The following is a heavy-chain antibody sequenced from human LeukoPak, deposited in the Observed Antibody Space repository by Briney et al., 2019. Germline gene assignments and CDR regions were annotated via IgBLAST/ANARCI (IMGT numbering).Heavy chain of an antibody. D-gene: IGHD3-9*01. CDR3: ASGFDYDILTGYHGAFDI. J-gene: IGHJ3*02. Sequence: GGSLRLSCAASGFTFSTYAMHWVRQAPGKGLEWVAVISYDGSNKYYADSVKGRFTISRDNSKNTLYLQMNSLRAEDTAVYYCASGFDYDILTGYHGAFDIWGQGTMVTVSS. CDR1: GFTFSTYA. V-gene: IGHV3-30*03. CDR2: ISYDGSNK.